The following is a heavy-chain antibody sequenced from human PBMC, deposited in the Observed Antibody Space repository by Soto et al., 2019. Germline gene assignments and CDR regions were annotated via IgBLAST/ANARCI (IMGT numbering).Heavy chain of an antibody. Sequence: QVQLVQSGPEVKKPGSSVKVSCESSGDTFRSYAMSWVRQAPGQGLEWMGGIIPFLRTPNYSQKFQGRVTITADESTRTTYMELRGLSSQDTAIYFCAKSLCHTTACPYPSYDYYAMDVWGPGTTVTVSS. CDR1: GDTFRSYA. V-gene: IGHV1-69*01. D-gene: IGHD1-1*01. CDR3: AKSLCHTTACPYPSYDYYAMDV. CDR2: IIPFLRTP. J-gene: IGHJ6*01.